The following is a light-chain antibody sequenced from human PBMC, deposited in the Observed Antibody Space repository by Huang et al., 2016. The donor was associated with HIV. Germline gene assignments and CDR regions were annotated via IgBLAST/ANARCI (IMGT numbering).Light chain of an antibody. Sequence: VVLTQSPATLSLPPGQIATLSCRASQSVKAYLAWYQQQPGQAPRLLIYGASNRAPGIPSRFSGSGAGTAFTLTISSLEPEDSAIYYCQQRDNWLTFGGGTKVEI. V-gene: IGKV3-11*01. CDR1: QSVKAY. CDR2: GAS. CDR3: QQRDNWLT. J-gene: IGKJ4*01.